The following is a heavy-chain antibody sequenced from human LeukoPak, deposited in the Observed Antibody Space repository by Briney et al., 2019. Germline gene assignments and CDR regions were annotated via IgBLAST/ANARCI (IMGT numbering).Heavy chain of an antibody. Sequence: ASVKVSCKASGYTFTSYYMHWVRQAPGQGLEWMGIINPSGGSTSYAQKFQGRVTMTRDMSTSTVYMELSSLRSEDTAVYYCARYYGGNPPFYYYYMDVWGKGTTVTVSS. CDR2: INPSGGST. CDR3: ARYYGGNPPFYYYYMDV. D-gene: IGHD4-23*01. V-gene: IGHV1-46*01. J-gene: IGHJ6*03. CDR1: GYTFTSYY.